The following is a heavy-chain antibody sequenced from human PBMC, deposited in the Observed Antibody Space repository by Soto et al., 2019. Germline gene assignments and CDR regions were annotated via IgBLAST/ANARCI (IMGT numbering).Heavy chain of an antibody. CDR3: TRGDY. CDR1: GDSMTTVGYY. V-gene: IGHV4-31*03. CDR2: ISYSGST. Sequence: QVQLQESGPGLVKPSQTLSLTCTVSGDSMTTVGYYWTWLRQHPGQGLEWIGFISYSGSTYYSSSLKGRVPLSADTSKNKFSLKLNSVTAAHTAVYYCTRGDYWGQGTLVTVSS. J-gene: IGHJ4*02.